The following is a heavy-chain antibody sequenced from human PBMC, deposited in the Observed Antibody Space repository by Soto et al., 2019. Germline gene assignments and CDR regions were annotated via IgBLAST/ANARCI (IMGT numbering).Heavy chain of an antibody. CDR3: ARSTGGYSDGFGWFDP. D-gene: IGHD5-18*01. CDR1: GGSISSSSYY. CDR2: IDHRGST. Sequence: QLQLQESGPGLVKPSETVSLTCTVSGGSISSSSYYWGWIRQPPGKGLEWIGSIDHRGSTYYNAALRSRVTISVDTSKNQFSRELSSVTAADTAVYYCARSTGGYSDGFGWFDPWGQGTLVTVSS. J-gene: IGHJ5*02. V-gene: IGHV4-39*01.